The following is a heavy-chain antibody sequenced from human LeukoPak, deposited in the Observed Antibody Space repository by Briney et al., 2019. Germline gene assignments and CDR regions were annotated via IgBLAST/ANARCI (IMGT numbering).Heavy chain of an antibody. Sequence: GESLKISCKGSGYSFTIYWIGWVRQLPGKGLEWMGIIYPGDSDTRYRPSFQGQVTISADKSISTAYLQWSSLKASDTAMYYCARLSGSTSSRDAFDIWGQGTMVTVSS. CDR1: GYSFTIYW. J-gene: IGHJ3*02. D-gene: IGHD2-2*01. V-gene: IGHV5-51*01. CDR3: ARLSGSTSSRDAFDI. CDR2: IYPGDSDT.